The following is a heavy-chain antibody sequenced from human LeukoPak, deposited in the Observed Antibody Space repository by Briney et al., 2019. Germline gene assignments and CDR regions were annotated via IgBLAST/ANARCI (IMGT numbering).Heavy chain of an antibody. CDR3: ARDFEGVHRTTNSYTYYYYMDV. J-gene: IGHJ6*03. Sequence: GGSLRLSCAASGFTVSDNYMTWVRQAPGKGLEWVSIIYGGSTYYADSVKGRFTLSRDNSKNTVYLQMNSLRAEDTAVYYCARDFEGVHRTTNSYTYYYYMDVWGKGTTVIVSS. CDR2: IYGGST. V-gene: IGHV3-53*01. D-gene: IGHD2/OR15-2a*01. CDR1: GFTVSDNY.